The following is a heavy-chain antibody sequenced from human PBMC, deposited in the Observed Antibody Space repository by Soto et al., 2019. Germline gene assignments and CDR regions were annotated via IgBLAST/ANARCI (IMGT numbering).Heavy chain of an antibody. CDR1: RVSINDYF. CDR3: ATQRFCTGGHCWNWFDP. V-gene: IGHV4-4*09. CDR2: IFHTGST. Sequence: QVQLQESGPGLVKPSETLSLTCTVSRVSINDYFWSWIRQPPGKGLEWIGYIFHTGSTNYNPSLKSRVTISLDTSKKQFSLKLNSVTAADTAVYYCATQRFCTGGHCWNWFDPWGQGTLVTVSS. J-gene: IGHJ5*02. D-gene: IGHD2-8*02.